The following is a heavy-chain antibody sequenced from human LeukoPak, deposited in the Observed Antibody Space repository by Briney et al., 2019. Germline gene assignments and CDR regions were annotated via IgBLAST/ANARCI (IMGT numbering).Heavy chain of an antibody. V-gene: IGHV3-21*01. CDR1: GFTFSSYS. CDR2: ISSSSSYI. J-gene: IGHJ4*02. CDR3: ARGNYDFWSGHDYFDY. D-gene: IGHD3-3*01. Sequence: AGGSLRLSCAASGFTFSSYSMNWVRQAPGKGLEWVSSISSSSSYIYYADSVKGRFTISRDNAKNSLYLQMNSLRAEDTAVYYCARGNYDFWSGHDYFDYWGQGTLVTVSS.